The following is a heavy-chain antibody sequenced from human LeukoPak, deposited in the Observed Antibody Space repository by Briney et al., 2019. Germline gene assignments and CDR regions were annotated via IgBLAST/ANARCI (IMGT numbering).Heavy chain of an antibody. V-gene: IGHV1-69*04. J-gene: IGHJ4*02. Sequence: SVKVSCKASGGTFSSYAISWVRQAPGQGLEWMGRIIPILGIANYAQKFQGRVTITADKSTSTAYMELSSLRSEDTAVYYCARAPFGVVMNYWGQGTLVTVSS. D-gene: IGHD3-3*01. CDR1: GGTFSSYA. CDR3: ARAPFGVVMNY. CDR2: IIPILGIA.